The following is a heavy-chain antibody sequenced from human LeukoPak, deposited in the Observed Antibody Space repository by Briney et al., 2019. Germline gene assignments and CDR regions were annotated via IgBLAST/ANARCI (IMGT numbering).Heavy chain of an antibody. Sequence: GRSLRLSCAASGFTFSSYAMHWVRQAPGKGLEWVAVISYDGSNKYYADSVKGRFTISRDNSKNTLYLQMNSLRAEDTAVYYCARDLRASNWGQATLVTVSS. CDR3: ARDLRASN. V-gene: IGHV3-30*04. D-gene: IGHD4-17*01. CDR1: GFTFSSYA. J-gene: IGHJ4*02. CDR2: ISYDGSNK.